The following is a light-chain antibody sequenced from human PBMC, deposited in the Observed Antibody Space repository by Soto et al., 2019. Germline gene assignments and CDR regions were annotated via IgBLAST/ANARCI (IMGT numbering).Light chain of an antibody. Sequence: QSVLTQPPSASGTPGQRVSISCSGSGSNIGSNYVYWYQQLPGTAPKLLIYSNTHRPSGVPDRFSGSKSGASASLAISGLRSDDEADYYFATWDDSLSGYVFGTGTKLTVL. J-gene: IGLJ1*01. CDR1: GSNIGSNY. CDR3: ATWDDSLSGYV. CDR2: SNT. V-gene: IGLV1-47*02.